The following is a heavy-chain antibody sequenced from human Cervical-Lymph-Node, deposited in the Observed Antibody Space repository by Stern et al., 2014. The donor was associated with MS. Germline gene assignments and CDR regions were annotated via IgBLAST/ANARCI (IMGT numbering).Heavy chain of an antibody. CDR2: IYYSGNT. D-gene: IGHD4-11*01. J-gene: IGHJ5*02. Sequence: SSGTYYWTWIRQHPGEGLEWIGNIYYSGNTHYNPSLKSRVFISLDTSKNQFSLRLSSVTSADTAVYYCARVRHDYSNYWFDPWGQGTLVTVSS. CDR1: SSGTYY. CDR3: ARVRHDYSNYWFDP. V-gene: IGHV4-31*02.